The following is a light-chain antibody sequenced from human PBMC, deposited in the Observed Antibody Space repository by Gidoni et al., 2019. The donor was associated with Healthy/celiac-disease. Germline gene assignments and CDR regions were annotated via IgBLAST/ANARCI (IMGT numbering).Light chain of an antibody. J-gene: IGLJ3*02. Sequence: SSELTQDPAVSVALGQTVRITCQGDSLRSYYESWYQQKPGQAPVLVIYGKNNRPSGIPDRFSGSSSGNTASLTITGAQAEDEADYYCNSRDSSGNHLWVFGGGTKLTVL. CDR1: SLRSYY. CDR2: GKN. CDR3: NSRDSSGNHLWV. V-gene: IGLV3-19*01.